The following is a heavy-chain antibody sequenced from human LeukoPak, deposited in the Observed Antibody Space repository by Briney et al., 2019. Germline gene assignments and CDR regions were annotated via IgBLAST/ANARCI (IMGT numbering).Heavy chain of an antibody. D-gene: IGHD3-22*01. CDR1: GGSISSYY. CDR3: ASTPLYYYDSSGYYGH. Sequence: SETLSLTCTVSGGSISSYYWSWIRQPPGKGLEWIGYIYSSGSTNYNPSLKSRVTISVDTSKKQFSLKLSSVTAADTAVYFCASTPLYYYDSSGYYGHWGQGTLVTVSS. J-gene: IGHJ4*02. V-gene: IGHV4-59*01. CDR2: IYSSGST.